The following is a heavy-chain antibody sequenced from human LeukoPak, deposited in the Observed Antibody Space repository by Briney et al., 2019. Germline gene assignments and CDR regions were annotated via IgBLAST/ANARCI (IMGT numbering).Heavy chain of an antibody. D-gene: IGHD4-23*01. J-gene: IGHJ4*02. Sequence: ASVKVSCKASGYTFTGYYMHWVRQAPGQGLEWMGIIDPSGGSTNYAQKFQGRVTMTRDTSTSTVYMELSSLRSEDTAVYYCARESGGNPATSEDYWGQGTLVTVSS. V-gene: IGHV1-46*01. CDR1: GYTFTGYY. CDR3: ARESGGNPATSEDY. CDR2: IDPSGGST.